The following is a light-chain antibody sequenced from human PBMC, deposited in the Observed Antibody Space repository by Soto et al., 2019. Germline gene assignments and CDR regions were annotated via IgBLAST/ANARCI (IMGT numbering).Light chain of an antibody. CDR1: QSVSSSY. Sequence: IVLTQYTKLMSLSPGERATLSCTASQSVSSSYLAWYQQKPGQAPRLLIYGASTRATGIPDRFSGSGSGTDSTLTISSLQSEDFAVYYCQQYNYWPQTVGQGTKV. CDR3: QQYNYWPQT. V-gene: IGKV3-15*01. J-gene: IGKJ1*01. CDR2: GAS.